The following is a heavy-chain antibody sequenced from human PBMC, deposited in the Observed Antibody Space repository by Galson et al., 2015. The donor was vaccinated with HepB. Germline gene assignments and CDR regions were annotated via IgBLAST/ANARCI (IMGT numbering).Heavy chain of an antibody. J-gene: IGHJ6*03. D-gene: IGHD3-3*01. CDR3: ARAPNYDFWSGYINYMDV. V-gene: IGHV4-4*07. Sequence: ETLSLTCTVSGGSISSYYWSWIRQPAGKGLEWIGRIYTSGSTNYNPSLKSRVTMSVDTSKNQFSLKLSSVTAADTAVYYCARAPNYDFWSGYINYMDVWGKGTTVTVSS. CDR1: GGSISSYY. CDR2: IYTSGST.